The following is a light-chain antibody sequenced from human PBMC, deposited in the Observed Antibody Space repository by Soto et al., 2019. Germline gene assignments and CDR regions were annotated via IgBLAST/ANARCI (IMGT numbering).Light chain of an antibody. CDR3: GSYASGSTLL. J-gene: IGLJ2*01. Sequence: QSVLTQPASVSGSPGQSITISCTGISSDVGAYNYVSWYQHHPGRAPKLIIYEVSNRPSGVSYRFSGSKSGNTASLTISGLQPEDEADYYCGSYASGSTLLFGGGTQLTVL. CDR2: EVS. V-gene: IGLV2-14*01. CDR1: SSDVGAYNY.